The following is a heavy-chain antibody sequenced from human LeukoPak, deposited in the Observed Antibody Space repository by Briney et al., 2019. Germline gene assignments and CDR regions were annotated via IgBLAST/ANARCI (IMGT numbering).Heavy chain of an antibody. CDR2: INHSGST. CDR3: ARGGYSSGWALGDYYYYYGMDV. D-gene: IGHD6-19*01. CDR1: GGSFSGYY. J-gene: IGHJ6*02. V-gene: IGHV4-34*01. Sequence: SETLSLTCSVYGGSFSGYYWSWIRQSPGKGLEWIGEINHSGSTNYNPSLKSRVSISVDTSKNQFSLKLSSVTAADTAVYYCARGGYSSGWALGDYYYYYGMDVWGQGTTVTVSS.